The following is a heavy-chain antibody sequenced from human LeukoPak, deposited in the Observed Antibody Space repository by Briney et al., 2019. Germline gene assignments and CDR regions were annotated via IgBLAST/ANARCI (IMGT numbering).Heavy chain of an antibody. D-gene: IGHD1-26*01. V-gene: IGHV4-59*11. CDR2: IYNSGTT. CDR1: GDSISGHY. CDR3: ARGEDFKSSRFDP. J-gene: IGHJ5*02. Sequence: PSETLSLTCTVSGDSISGHYWNWIRQPPGRGLEWIGFIYNSGTTKYNPSLENRVTISVDTSKNQFFLKLTSVTAADTAVYYCARGEDFKSSRFDPWGQGTLVTVSS.